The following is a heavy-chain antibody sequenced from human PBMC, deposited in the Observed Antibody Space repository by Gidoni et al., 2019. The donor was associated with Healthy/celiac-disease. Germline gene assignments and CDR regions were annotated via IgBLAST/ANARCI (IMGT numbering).Heavy chain of an antibody. J-gene: IGHJ4*02. CDR3: AKDRRGILTGQFDY. Sequence: EVQLLEPGGGLVQPGGSLRLSCAGSGFTFRSYAMSWVRQAPGKGLEWVSAISGSGGSTYYADSVKGRFTISRDNSKNTLYLQMNSLRAEDTAVYYCAKDRRGILTGQFDYWGQGTLVTVSS. V-gene: IGHV3-23*01. CDR1: GFTFRSYA. CDR2: ISGSGGST. D-gene: IGHD3-9*01.